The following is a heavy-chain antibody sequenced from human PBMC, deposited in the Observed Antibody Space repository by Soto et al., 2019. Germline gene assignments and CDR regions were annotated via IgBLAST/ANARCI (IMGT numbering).Heavy chain of an antibody. J-gene: IGHJ4*02. D-gene: IGHD6-19*01. Sequence: SETLSLTCTVSGVSISSSYWGWIRQPPGKGLEWIGYIYYTGNTNYNPSRKSRVTISVDTSKNQFSLKLSSLTAADTAVFYCARANGGWYFDHWGQGTLVTVSS. CDR1: GVSISSSY. CDR3: ARANGGWYFDH. CDR2: IYYTGNT. V-gene: IGHV4-59*01.